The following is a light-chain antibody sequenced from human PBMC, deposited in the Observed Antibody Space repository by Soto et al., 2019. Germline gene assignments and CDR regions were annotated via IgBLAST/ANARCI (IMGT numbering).Light chain of an antibody. Sequence: EIVLTQSPATLSLSPGERATLSCRASQYIGSYLAWYQQKPGQSPRLLIYDASSRAAGIPARFSGRGSGTDFTLNISTLESEDFAVYYCQERDKWPITFGQGTRLEIK. CDR1: QYIGSY. J-gene: IGKJ5*01. V-gene: IGKV3-11*01. CDR3: QERDKWPIT. CDR2: DAS.